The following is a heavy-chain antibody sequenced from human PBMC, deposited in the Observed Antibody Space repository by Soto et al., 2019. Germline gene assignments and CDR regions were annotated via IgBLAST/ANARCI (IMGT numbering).Heavy chain of an antibody. CDR1: GGSISSYY. J-gene: IGHJ6*03. D-gene: IGHD3-3*01. CDR3: ARHIGFWSGLIYYMDV. V-gene: IGHV4-59*08. CDR2: IYYSGST. Sequence: SETLSLTCTVSGGSISSYYWSWIRQPPGKGLEWIGYIYYSGSTNYNPSLKSRVTISVDTSKNQFSLKLSSVTAADTAVYYCARHIGFWSGLIYYMDVWGKGTTVTVSS.